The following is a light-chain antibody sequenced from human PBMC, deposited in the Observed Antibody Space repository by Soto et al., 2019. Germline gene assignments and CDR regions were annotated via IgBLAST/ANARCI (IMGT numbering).Light chain of an antibody. Sequence: ENMFSQSPCTLSLSPGERDTLSCRASQSVSNNYLAWYQQKPGQAPRLLIYGASNRATGIPARFSGSGSGTEFTLTISSLQSEDFAVYYCQQYNNWPTWTFGEGTRLEIK. V-gene: IGKV3D-15*01. CDR2: GAS. CDR3: QQYNNWPTWT. J-gene: IGKJ5*01. CDR1: QSVSNN.